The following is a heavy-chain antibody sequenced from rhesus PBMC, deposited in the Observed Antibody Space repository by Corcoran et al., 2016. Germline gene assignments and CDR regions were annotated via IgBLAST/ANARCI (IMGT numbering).Heavy chain of an antibody. CDR3: ARRGTVAVNFDY. V-gene: IGHV4S14*01. J-gene: IGHJ4*01. CDR1: GYSLRSGYY. Sequence: QVQLQESGPGLVKPSETLSLTCAVSGYSLRSGYYWGWFRQPPGQGLEWIGHISRGGSNYLNPALKSRVTLSVDTSKNQCSLKLSSVTAADTAVYYCARRGTVAVNFDYWGQGVLVTVSS. CDR2: ISRGGSN. D-gene: IGHD4-29*01.